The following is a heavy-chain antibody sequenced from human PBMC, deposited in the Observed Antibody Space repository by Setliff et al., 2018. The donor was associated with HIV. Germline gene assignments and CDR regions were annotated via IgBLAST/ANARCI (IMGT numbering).Heavy chain of an antibody. CDR2: INHRGIA. D-gene: IGHD6-6*01. CDR3: ARAQIAAPRPYEY. J-gene: IGHJ4*02. V-gene: IGHV4-34*01. Sequence: ETLSLTCAVYGGSLSGHYWTWIRQSPSGLEWIGEINHRGIANSSPSLKSRVTISIDTPKNQFSLRLTSVTAADTALYYCARAQIAAPRPYEYWGQGTLVTVSS. CDR1: GGSLSGHY.